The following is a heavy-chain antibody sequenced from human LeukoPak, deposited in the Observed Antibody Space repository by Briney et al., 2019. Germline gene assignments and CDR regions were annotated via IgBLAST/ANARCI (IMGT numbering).Heavy chain of an antibody. J-gene: IGHJ3*02. Sequence: GGSLRLSCSASGVTFSTYAMSRVRQAPGKGLEWVGRIKSKTDGGTTDYAAPVKGRFTISRDDSKNTLYLQMNSQKTEDTAVYYCTTHSSSYAFDIWGQGTMVTVSS. CDR3: TTHSSSYAFDI. V-gene: IGHV3-15*01. CDR1: GVTFSTYA. D-gene: IGHD6-13*01. CDR2: IKSKTDGGTT.